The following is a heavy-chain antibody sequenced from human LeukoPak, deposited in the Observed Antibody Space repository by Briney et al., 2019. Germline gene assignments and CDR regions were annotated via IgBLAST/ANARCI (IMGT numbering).Heavy chain of an antibody. CDR3: ARVGAAAGTFDP. Sequence: ASVKVSCKASGYTFTSYDINWVRQATGQGLEWMGWMNPNSGNTGYAQKFQGRVTMTRNTSISTAYMELSSLRSEDTAVYYCARVGAAAGTFDPWGQGTLVTVSS. J-gene: IGHJ5*02. CDR1: GYTFTSYD. CDR2: MNPNSGNT. V-gene: IGHV1-8*01. D-gene: IGHD6-13*01.